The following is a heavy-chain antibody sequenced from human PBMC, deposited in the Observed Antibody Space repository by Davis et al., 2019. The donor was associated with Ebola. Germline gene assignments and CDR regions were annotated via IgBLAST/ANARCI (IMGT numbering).Heavy chain of an antibody. CDR3: ATTPRYSSHGAYFDY. D-gene: IGHD4-11*01. CDR2: IYTSGST. CDR1: GGSISSYY. J-gene: IGHJ4*02. V-gene: IGHV4-4*07. Sequence: SETLSLTCTVSGGSISSYYWSWIRQPAGKGLEWIGRIYTSGSTNYNPSLKSRVTMSVDTSKNQFSLKLNSVTAADTAMYYCATTPRYSSHGAYFDYWGQGTLVPVSS.